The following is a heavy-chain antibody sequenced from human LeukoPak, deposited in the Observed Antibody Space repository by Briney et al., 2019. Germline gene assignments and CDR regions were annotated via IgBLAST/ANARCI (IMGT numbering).Heavy chain of an antibody. V-gene: IGHV1-18*01. CDR3: ARERPKLLWFGELRTNEIDY. D-gene: IGHD3-10*01. J-gene: IGHJ4*02. Sequence: ASVKVSCKASGYTFTSYGISWVRQAPGQGLEWMGWISAYNGNTNYAQKLQGRVTMTTDTSTSTAYMELRSLRSDDTAVYYCARERPKLLWFGELRTNEIDYWGQGTLVTVSS. CDR2: ISAYNGNT. CDR1: GYTFTSYG.